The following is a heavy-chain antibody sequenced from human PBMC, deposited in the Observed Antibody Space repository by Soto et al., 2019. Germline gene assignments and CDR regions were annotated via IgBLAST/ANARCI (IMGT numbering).Heavy chain of an antibody. CDR2: IRSKAYGGTT. V-gene: IGHV3-49*03. CDR1: GFTFGDYA. CDR3: AKDGAATPLNLRYNKHDY. J-gene: IGHJ4*02. D-gene: IGHD2-15*01. Sequence: GGSLRLSCTASGFTFGDYAMSWFRQAPGKGLEWVGFIRSKAYGGTTEYAASVKGRFTISRDDSKSIAYLQMNSLKTEDTAVYYCAKDGAATPLNLRYNKHDYWGQGTLVTVSS.